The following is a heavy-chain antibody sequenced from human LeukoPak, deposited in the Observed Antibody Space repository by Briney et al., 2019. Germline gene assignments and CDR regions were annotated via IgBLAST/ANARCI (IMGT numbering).Heavy chain of an antibody. J-gene: IGHJ4*02. D-gene: IGHD3-10*01. CDR1: GYTFTDYY. Sequence: ASVKVSCKASGYTFTDYYLHWVRQAPGQGFEWMGWINPNSGDTNYAQKFQGRVTMTRDTSISTAYMELSRLRSDDTAVYYCARANYYGSSLAWGQGTLVTVSS. CDR3: ARANYYGSSLA. V-gene: IGHV1-2*02. CDR2: INPNSGDT.